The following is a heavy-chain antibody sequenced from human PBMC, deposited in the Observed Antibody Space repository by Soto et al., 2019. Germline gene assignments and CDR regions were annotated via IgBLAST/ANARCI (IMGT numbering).Heavy chain of an antibody. CDR2: ISAYTDDP. Sequence: QGQLVQSGAEVKKPGASVKVSCTASGNTFTNFGVTWVRQEPGQGLEWIGWISAYTDDPNYAQKFQGRVTMTIDTSTSTAYLHLRSLTSDDTAVYYCARVIPGAEAWFDPWGQGTLVTVSS. CDR1: GNTFTNFG. V-gene: IGHV1-18*01. CDR3: ARVIPGAEAWFDP. D-gene: IGHD2-2*01. J-gene: IGHJ5*02.